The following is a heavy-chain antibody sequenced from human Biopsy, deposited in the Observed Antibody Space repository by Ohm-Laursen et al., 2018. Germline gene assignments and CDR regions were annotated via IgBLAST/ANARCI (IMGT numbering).Heavy chain of an antibody. J-gene: IGHJ6*02. V-gene: IGHV3-30*18. CDR1: RFTFSTYG. Sequence: SLRLSCAASRFTFSTYGMHWVRQAPGKGLEWVAVISFDGSDQKYADSVKGRFTISRDNSKNTLHLQMNSLRADDTAIYYCAKDLHNYGMDVWGQGTTVTVSS. CDR2: ISFDGSDQ. CDR3: AKDLHNYGMDV.